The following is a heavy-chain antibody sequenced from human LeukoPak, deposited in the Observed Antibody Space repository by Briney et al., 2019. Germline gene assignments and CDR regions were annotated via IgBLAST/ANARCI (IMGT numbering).Heavy chain of an antibody. V-gene: IGHV1-2*02. Sequence: ASVKVSCKASGYTFTGYYMHWVRQAPGQGLEWMGWINPNSGGTNYAQKFQGRVTMTRDTSISTAYMELSRLRSDDTALYYCAKAGVTDYNFWSGYIWFDPWGQGTLVTVTS. CDR1: GYTFTGYY. J-gene: IGHJ5*02. CDR2: INPNSGGT. CDR3: AKAGVTDYNFWSGYIWFDP. D-gene: IGHD3-3*01.